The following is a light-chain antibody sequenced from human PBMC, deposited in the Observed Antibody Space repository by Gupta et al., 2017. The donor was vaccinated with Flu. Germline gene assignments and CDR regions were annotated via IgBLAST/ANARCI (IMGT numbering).Light chain of an antibody. Sequence: ISSYLNWYQQKPGKAPQLLIYGATTLQSGVPSRFSGSGSGTDYTLTISSLQPDDFATYYCQQSDNNVHIFGHGTTVEIK. CDR3: QQSDNNVHI. J-gene: IGKJ3*01. CDR1: ISSY. V-gene: IGKV1-39*01. CDR2: GAT.